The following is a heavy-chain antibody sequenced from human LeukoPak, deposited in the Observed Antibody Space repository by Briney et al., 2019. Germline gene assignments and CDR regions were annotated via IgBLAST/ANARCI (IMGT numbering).Heavy chain of an antibody. CDR1: GFSFSSFA. D-gene: IGHD5-12*01. J-gene: IGHJ6*02. CDR3: ARDGNSGYDSTYHYGIDV. V-gene: IGHV3-30-3*01. CDR2: TPYDGNSK. Sequence: GGSLRLSCAASGFSFSSFAMHWVRQAPGEGLEWVALTPYDGNSKYYADSVKGRFTISRDNSKNTLYLLMNSLRPGDTALYYCARDGNSGYDSTYHYGIDVWGQGTTVTVSS.